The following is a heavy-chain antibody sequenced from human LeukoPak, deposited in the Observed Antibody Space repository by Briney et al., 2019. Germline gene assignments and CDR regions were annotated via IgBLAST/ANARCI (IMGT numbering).Heavy chain of an antibody. Sequence: GGSLRLSCAASGFTFSSYSMNWVRQAPGKGLEWVSSISSISSYIYYADSVKGRFTISRDNAKNSLYLQMNSLRAEDTAVYYCARGWLLRYSQGGFDNWGQGSLVTVSS. CDR2: ISSISSYI. V-gene: IGHV3-21*01. D-gene: IGHD3-9*01. J-gene: IGHJ4*02. CDR3: ARGWLLRYSQGGFDN. CDR1: GFTFSSYS.